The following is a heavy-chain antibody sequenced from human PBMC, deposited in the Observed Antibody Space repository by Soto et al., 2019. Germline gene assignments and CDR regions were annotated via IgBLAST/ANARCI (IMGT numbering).Heavy chain of an antibody. Sequence: PGGSLRLSCAASGFSVPDNYMNWARQAPGKGLEWVSIIDIGGNTYYADSVKDRFTISRDNSRNTLYLHMDSLRAEGTAIYYCARGRGSTGYLGREHYFDYWGQGTLVTVSS. D-gene: IGHD2-2*01. V-gene: IGHV3-66*01. CDR2: IDIGGNT. CDR3: ARGRGSTGYLGREHYFDY. CDR1: GFSVPDNY. J-gene: IGHJ4*02.